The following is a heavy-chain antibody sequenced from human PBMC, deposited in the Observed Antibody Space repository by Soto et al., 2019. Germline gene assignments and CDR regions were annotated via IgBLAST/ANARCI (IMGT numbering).Heavy chain of an antibody. Sequence: SETLSLTCTVSGGSVSSGDYYWSWIRQPPGKGLEWIGYIYYSGNTNYNPSLKSRVIISVDTSKNLFSLKPTSVTAADTAVYYCARIPVDTSMIYWLDPWGQGTLVTV. J-gene: IGHJ5*02. CDR2: IYYSGNT. CDR3: ARIPVDTSMIYWLDP. D-gene: IGHD5-18*01. V-gene: IGHV4-61*08. CDR1: GGSVSSGDYY.